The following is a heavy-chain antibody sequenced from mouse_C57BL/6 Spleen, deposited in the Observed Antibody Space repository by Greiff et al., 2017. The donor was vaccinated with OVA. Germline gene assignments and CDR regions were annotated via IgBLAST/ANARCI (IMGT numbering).Heavy chain of an antibody. D-gene: IGHD2-4*01. CDR2: IDPEDGET. CDR1: GFNIKDYY. Sequence: EVQLQQSGAELVKPGASVTLSCTASGFNIKDYYMHWVKQSTEQGLEWIGRIDPEDGETKYAPTFKGKATLTAETSSHTAYLQLSRLTSEDTAVYYCARLIYDYDLAWCADWGQGTLVTVSA. V-gene: IGHV14-2*01. J-gene: IGHJ3*01. CDR3: ARLIYDYDLAWCAD.